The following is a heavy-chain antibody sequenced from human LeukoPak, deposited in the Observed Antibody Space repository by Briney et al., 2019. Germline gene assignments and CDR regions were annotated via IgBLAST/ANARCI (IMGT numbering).Heavy chain of an antibody. V-gene: IGHV3-7*01. CDR1: GFTFSSYW. CDR3: ARYSSSWTIFDY. CDR2: IKTDGSEK. J-gene: IGHJ4*02. Sequence: GGSLRLSCEASGFTFSSYWMSWVRQAPGKGLEWVANIKTDGSEKYYVDSVKGRFTISRDNAKNSLYLQMNSLRAEDTAVYYCARYSSSWTIFDYWGQGTLVTVSS. D-gene: IGHD6-13*01.